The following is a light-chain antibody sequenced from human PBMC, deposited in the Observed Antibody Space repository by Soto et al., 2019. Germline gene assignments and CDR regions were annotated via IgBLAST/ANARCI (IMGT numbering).Light chain of an antibody. CDR3: QSYDSILSGSRV. V-gene: IGLV1-40*01. Sequence: QSVLTQPPSVCGAPGQRVTISCTGSSSNIGAGYDVHWYQQLPGTAPKLLIYGNSNRPSGVPDRFSGSKSGTSASLAITGLQAEDEADYYCQSYDSILSGSRVFGTGTKLTVL. CDR1: SSNIGAGYD. J-gene: IGLJ1*01. CDR2: GNS.